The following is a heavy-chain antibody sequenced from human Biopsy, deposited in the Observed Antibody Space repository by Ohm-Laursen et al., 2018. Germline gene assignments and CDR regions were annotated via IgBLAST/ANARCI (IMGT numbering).Heavy chain of an antibody. CDR2: IWYDGSIE. Sequence: SLRLSCAASGFTFTKHAMNWVRQAPGKGLEWVAVIWYDGSIEYYVDSVKGRFTISRGNYKNILYLQMNSLRVEDTAVYYCARDRLLYQYDSSGSDIWGQGTVVTVSS. CDR3: ARDRLLYQYDSSGSDI. J-gene: IGHJ3*02. CDR1: GFTFTKHA. V-gene: IGHV3-33*01. D-gene: IGHD3-22*01.